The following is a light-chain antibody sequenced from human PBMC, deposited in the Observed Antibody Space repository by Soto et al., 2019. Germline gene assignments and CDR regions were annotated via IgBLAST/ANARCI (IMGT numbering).Light chain of an antibody. CDR3: QQLNTYHIT. CDR1: QGISGD. Sequence: IQLTQSPSSLSASAGDRVTIACRASQGISGDLAWYQQEPGKAPKLLIYAASTLRSGVPSRFSGSGSGTDFTLTINSLQPEDFATYYCQQLNTYHITFGQGTRLEIK. J-gene: IGKJ5*01. CDR2: AAS. V-gene: IGKV1-9*01.